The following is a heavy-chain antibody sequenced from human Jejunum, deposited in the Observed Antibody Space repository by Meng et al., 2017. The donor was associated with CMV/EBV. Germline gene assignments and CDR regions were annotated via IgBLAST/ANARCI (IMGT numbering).Heavy chain of an antibody. CDR3: ARGSGGVTGFDY. CDR1: GGYSNSGDYY. J-gene: IGHJ4*02. CDR2: FCRTGTS. Sequence: VAGGYSNSGDYYWTWNRRHPGTGLGWIGYFCRTGTSYHNPSLESRVAISVAPSKNQFSLNLNSVAAADTAGYFWARGSGGVTGFDYWGQGSLVTVSS. D-gene: IGHD3-16*01. V-gene: IGHV4-31*02.